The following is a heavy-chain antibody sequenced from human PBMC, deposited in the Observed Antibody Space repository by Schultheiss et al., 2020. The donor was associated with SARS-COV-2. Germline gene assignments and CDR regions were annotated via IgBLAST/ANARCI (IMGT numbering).Heavy chain of an antibody. J-gene: IGHJ6*02. V-gene: IGHV4-59*12. CDR2: IYYSGST. D-gene: IGHD4-17*01. Sequence: SETLSLTCAVYGGSFSGYYWSWIRKPPGKGLEWIGYIYYSGSTNYNPSLKSRVTMSVDTSKNQFSLKLSSVTAADTAVYYCARGVTTVTPYYYYYGMDVWGQGTTVTVSS. CDR1: GGSFSGYY. CDR3: ARGVTTVTPYYYYYGMDV.